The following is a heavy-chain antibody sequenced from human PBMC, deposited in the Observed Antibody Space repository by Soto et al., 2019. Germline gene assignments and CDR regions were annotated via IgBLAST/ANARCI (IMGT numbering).Heavy chain of an antibody. D-gene: IGHD2-8*02. CDR3: ARGMTPPGAPAWYYFDS. V-gene: IGHV4-4*07. CDR2: FSLSGTT. J-gene: IGHJ4*02. Sequence: QVQLQESGPGLMKPSETLSLTCTVSGASITGSSYWSLIRQPAGKGLEWIGRFSLSGTTNYNPSLRSRVTMSADVSKNQFSLRLTSVPAADTALYYCARGMTPPGAPAWYYFDSWGQGTLVTVSS. CDR1: GASITGSSY.